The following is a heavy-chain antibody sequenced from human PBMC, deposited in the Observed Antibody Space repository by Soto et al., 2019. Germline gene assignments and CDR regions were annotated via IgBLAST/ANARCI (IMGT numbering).Heavy chain of an antibody. CDR2: IYDSGST. D-gene: IGHD3-22*01. V-gene: IGHV4-59*08. CDR3: ARVLMYYYDSSGYYYYDYYGMDV. Sequence: PSETLSLTCTVSGGSISSSYWSWIRQPPGKGLEWIGYIYDSGSTYYNSSLKSRVTMSVDTSKNQFSLKLSSVTAADTAVYYCARVLMYYYDSSGYYYYDYYGMDVWGQGTTVTVSS. CDR1: GGSISSSY. J-gene: IGHJ6*02.